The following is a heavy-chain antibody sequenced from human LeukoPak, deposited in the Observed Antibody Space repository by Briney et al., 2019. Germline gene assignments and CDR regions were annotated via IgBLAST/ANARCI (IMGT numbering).Heavy chain of an antibody. D-gene: IGHD3-16*01. J-gene: IGHJ4*02. V-gene: IGHV1-8*01. CDR2: MNPNSGNT. CDR1: RYTLTSYD. Sequence: ASVKVSCKASRYTLTSYDINWVRQATGQGLEWMGWMNPNSGNTGYAQKLQGRVTMTRNTTISTAYMELSSLRSEDAAVYYCARNDYVLQPPYYWGQGTLVTVSS. CDR3: ARNDYVLQPPYY.